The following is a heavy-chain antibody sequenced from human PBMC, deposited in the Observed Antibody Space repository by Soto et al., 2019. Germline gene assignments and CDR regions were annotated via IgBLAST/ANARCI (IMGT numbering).Heavy chain of an antibody. CDR3: ARDGTRSGWFFGALDI. D-gene: IGHD6-19*01. Sequence: SHSLALTCAISGNSVASNSAAWNWIKQSPSRGLEWLGRTYYRPKWYNDYAVSVKSRITINPDTSKNQFSLQLNSVTPEDTAVYYCARDGTRSGWFFGALDIWGQGTMVPVSS. V-gene: IGHV6-1*01. CDR1: GNSVASNSAA. J-gene: IGHJ3*02. CDR2: TYYRPKWYN.